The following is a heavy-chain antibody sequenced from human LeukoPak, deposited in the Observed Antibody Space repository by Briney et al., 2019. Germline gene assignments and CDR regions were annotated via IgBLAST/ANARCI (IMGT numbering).Heavy chain of an antibody. CDR3: ARDPLYGHSPGNRMDV. J-gene: IGHJ6*02. CDR1: GYTFTCYY. V-gene: IGHV1-2*02. D-gene: IGHD4-17*01. CDR2: INPNSGGT. Sequence: GASVKVSCKASGYTFTCYYMHWVRQAPGQGLEWMGWINPNSGGTNYAKKFQGRVTMTRGTSISTAYIELPRLRSDDTAVYYCARDPLYGHSPGNRMDVWGQGTTVTVSS.